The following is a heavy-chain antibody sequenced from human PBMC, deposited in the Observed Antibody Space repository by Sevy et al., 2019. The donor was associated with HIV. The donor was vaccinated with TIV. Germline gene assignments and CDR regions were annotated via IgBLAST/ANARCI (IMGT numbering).Heavy chain of an antibody. CDR2: ISPHNGDT. CDR3: ARAFCSGGRCYSLAY. Sequence: ASVKVSCKASGYTFTTYRITWVRQAPGQGLEWMGWISPHNGDTNYAQKDRGGVTMTTDTSTSTAYMELRSLRSDDTAVYYFARAFCSGGRCYSLAYWGQGTLVTVSS. D-gene: IGHD2-15*01. V-gene: IGHV1-18*04. CDR1: GYTFTTYR. J-gene: IGHJ4*02.